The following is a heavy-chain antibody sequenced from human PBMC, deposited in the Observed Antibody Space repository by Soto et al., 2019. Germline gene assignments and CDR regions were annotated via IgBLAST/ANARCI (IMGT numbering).Heavy chain of an antibody. V-gene: IGHV1-18*01. CDR2: IKAYSGNT. CDR1: GYTFPTST. D-gene: IGHD4-17*01. Sequence: QLQLVQSGAEAKKPGASVKVSCKASGYTFPTSTISWVRQAPGQGLEWMGWIKAYSGNTNYAQKLQGRGTMTTDTSTITAYMALRSLTTDDTAIEYCAIADYGDDDYWGQGTLVTVSS. CDR3: AIADYGDDDY. J-gene: IGHJ4*02.